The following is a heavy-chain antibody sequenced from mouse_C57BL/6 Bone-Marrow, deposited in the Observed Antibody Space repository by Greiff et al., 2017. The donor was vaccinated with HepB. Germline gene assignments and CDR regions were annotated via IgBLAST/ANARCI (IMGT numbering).Heavy chain of an antibody. CDR2: IYPGDGDT. J-gene: IGHJ1*03. CDR1: GYAFSSSW. V-gene: IGHV1-82*01. Sequence: VQLQQSGPELVKPGASVKISCKASGYAFSSSWMNWVKQRPGKGLEWIGRIYPGDGDTNYNGKFKGKATLTAAKASSTAYRQLSSLTPEDSAVDFGERDYYGSSHWYFDVWGTGTTVTVSA. CDR3: ERDYYGSSHWYFDV. D-gene: IGHD1-1*01.